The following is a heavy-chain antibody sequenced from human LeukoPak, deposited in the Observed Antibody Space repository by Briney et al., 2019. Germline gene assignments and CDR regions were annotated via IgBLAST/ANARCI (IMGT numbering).Heavy chain of an antibody. D-gene: IGHD2-2*01. CDR1: GYTFTGYY. CDR3: ARTNPRYIVVVPAAREEFDY. Sequence: ASVKVSCKASGYTFTGYYMHWVRQAPGQGLEWMGRINPNSGGTNYAQKFQGRVTMTRDTSISTAYIELSRLRSDDTAVYYCARTNPRYIVVVPAAREEFDYWGQGTLVTVSS. V-gene: IGHV1-2*06. J-gene: IGHJ4*02. CDR2: INPNSGGT.